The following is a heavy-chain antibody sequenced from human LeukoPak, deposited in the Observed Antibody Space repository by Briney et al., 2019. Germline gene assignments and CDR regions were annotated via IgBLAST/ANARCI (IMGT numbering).Heavy chain of an antibody. J-gene: IGHJ3*02. CDR2: IYTSGST. V-gene: IGHV4-61*02. Sequence: PSETLSLTCTVSGGSISSGSYYWSWIRQPAGKGLEWIGRIYTSGSTNYNPSLMSRVTISVDTSKNQFSLKLSSVTAADTAVYYCARARSDIVVVPAALAFDIWGQGTMVTVSS. CDR3: ARARSDIVVVPAALAFDI. D-gene: IGHD2-2*01. CDR1: GGSISSGSYY.